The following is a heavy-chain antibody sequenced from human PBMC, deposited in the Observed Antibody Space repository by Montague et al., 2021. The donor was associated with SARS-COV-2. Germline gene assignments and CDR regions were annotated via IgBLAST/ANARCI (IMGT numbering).Heavy chain of an antibody. Sequence: SETLSLTCAVYGGSFSGYYWSWIRQPPGKGLEWIGEINHSGSTNYNPSLKSRVTISVDTSKNQSSLKLSSVTAADTAVYYCARGRGTALFRCVYFGRDVWGQGTTVTVSS. J-gene: IGHJ6*02. CDR2: INHSGST. CDR3: ARGRGTALFRCVYFGRDV. V-gene: IGHV4-34*01. CDR1: GGSFSGYY. D-gene: IGHD1-1*01.